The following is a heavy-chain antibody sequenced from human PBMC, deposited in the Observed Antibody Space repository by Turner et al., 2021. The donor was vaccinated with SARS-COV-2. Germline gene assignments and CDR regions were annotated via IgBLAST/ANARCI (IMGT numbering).Heavy chain of an antibody. CDR3: AKHGVEESLVIIDAFDR. D-gene: IGHD3-9*01. CDR1: ENPLTKLA. CDR2: FEFENGKT. Sequence: QLQVVPYGAEAKQPGASVNVRCLVSENPLTKLAIHWVLQSPGQGLELRRGFEFENGKTMTATRCKGRLALSADTSTTTAYVELSGMRSEDTAIFYCAKHGVEESLVIIDAFDRWGQGTRVAVSS. J-gene: IGHJ3*01. V-gene: IGHV1-24*01.